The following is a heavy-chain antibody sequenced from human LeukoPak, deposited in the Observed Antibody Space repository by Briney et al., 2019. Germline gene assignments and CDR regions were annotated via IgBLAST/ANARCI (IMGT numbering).Heavy chain of an antibody. Sequence: ASVKVSCKASGYTFTSYDINWVRQVTGQGLEWMGWMNPNNGNTGYVQKFQGRVTMTRDTSIGTAYMELSSLRSEDTAVYYCARAYYDFLTGFLPSKFDYWGQGTLITVSS. V-gene: IGHV1-8*01. D-gene: IGHD3-9*01. CDR3: ARAYYDFLTGFLPSKFDY. CDR1: GYTFTSYD. CDR2: MNPNNGNT. J-gene: IGHJ4*02.